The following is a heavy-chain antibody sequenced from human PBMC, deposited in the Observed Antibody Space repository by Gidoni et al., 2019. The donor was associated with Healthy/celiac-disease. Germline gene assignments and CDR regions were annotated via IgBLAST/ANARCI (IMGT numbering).Heavy chain of an antibody. CDR3: ARSLRSMVRGLGY. V-gene: IGHV4-34*01. CDR1: GGSFSGYY. J-gene: IGHJ4*02. CDR2: INHSGST. Sequence: QVQLQQWGAGLLKPSETLSLTCAVSGGSFSGYYWSWIRQPPGKGLEWIGEINHSGSTNYNPSLKSRVTISVDTSKNQFSLKLSSVTAADTAVYYCARSLRSMVRGLGYWGQGTLVTVSS. D-gene: IGHD3-10*01.